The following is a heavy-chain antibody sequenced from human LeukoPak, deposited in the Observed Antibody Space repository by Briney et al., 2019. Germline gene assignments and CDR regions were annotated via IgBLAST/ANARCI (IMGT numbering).Heavy chain of an antibody. CDR2: MNPNSGGT. D-gene: IGHD5-18*01. CDR1: GYTFTGYY. J-gene: IGHJ5*02. CDR3: ARAPDTAMALNWFDP. Sequence: ASVKVSCKASGYTFTGYYMRWVRQAPGQGLEWMGWMNPNSGGTNYAQKFQGRVTMTRDTSISTAYMELSRLRSGDTAVYYCARAPDTAMALNWFDPWGQGTLVTVSS. V-gene: IGHV1-2*02.